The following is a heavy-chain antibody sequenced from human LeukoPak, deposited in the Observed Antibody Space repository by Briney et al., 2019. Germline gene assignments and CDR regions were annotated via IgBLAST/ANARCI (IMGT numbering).Heavy chain of an antibody. CDR3: AKGDDSSGYSSPTD. D-gene: IGHD3-22*01. CDR1: GFTFDDYA. J-gene: IGHJ4*02. V-gene: IGHV3-9*01. Sequence: GGSLRLSCAASGFTFDDYAMHWGRQAPGKGLEWVSSISWNSGSIGYPDSVKGRFTISRDNAKNSLYLQMNSLRVEDTALYYCAKGDDSSGYSSPTDWGQGTLVTVSS. CDR2: ISWNSGSI.